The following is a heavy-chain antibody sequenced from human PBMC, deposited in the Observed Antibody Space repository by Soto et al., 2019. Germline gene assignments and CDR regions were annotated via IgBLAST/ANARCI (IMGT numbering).Heavy chain of an antibody. V-gene: IGHV4-61*01. CDR2: IYYSGST. CDR1: GGSVSSGSYY. J-gene: IGHJ5*02. D-gene: IGHD6-19*01. Sequence: SETLSLTCTVSGGSVSSGSYYWSWIRQPPGKGLEWIGYIYYSGSTNYNSSLKSRVTISVDTSKNQFSLKLSSVTAADTAVYYCARDSGLGNWFDPWGQGTLVTVSS. CDR3: ARDSGLGNWFDP.